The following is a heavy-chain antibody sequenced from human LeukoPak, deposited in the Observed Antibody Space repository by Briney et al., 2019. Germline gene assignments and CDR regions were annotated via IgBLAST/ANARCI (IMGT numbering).Heavy chain of an antibody. D-gene: IGHD3-22*01. CDR3: ARDNVIYYYDSSGYYPLDY. CDR1: GFTFSSYW. J-gene: IGHJ4*02. Sequence: GGSLRLSCAASGFTFSSYWMSWVRQAPGKGLEWVANIKRDGSEKYYVDSVKGRFTISRENDKNSLYLQMNSLRAEDTAVYYCARDNVIYYYDSSGYYPLDYWGQGTLVTPSS. V-gene: IGHV3-7*01. CDR2: IKRDGSEK.